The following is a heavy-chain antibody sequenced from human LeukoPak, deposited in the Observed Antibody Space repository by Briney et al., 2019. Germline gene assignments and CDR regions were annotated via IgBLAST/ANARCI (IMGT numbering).Heavy chain of an antibody. V-gene: IGHV3-9*01. Sequence: GGSLRLSCVDSGFILRRHWMYWVRQAPGKGLEWVSGISWNSGSIGYADSVKGRFTISRDNAKNSLYLQMNSLRAEDTALYYCARAIGVTCISTSCYSFDYWGQGTLVTVSS. CDR1: GFILRRHW. D-gene: IGHD2-2*02. CDR2: ISWNSGSI. J-gene: IGHJ4*02. CDR3: ARAIGVTCISTSCYSFDY.